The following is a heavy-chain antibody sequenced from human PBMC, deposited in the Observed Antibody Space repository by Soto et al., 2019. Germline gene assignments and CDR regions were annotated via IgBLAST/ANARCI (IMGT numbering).Heavy chain of an antibody. CDR1: GFTFTTFG. CDR3: AKDLHDYGDYNYNYYGMDV. CDR2: ISYDGHNK. J-gene: IGHJ6*02. Sequence: QVQLVESGGGVVQPGGSLRLSCTASGFTFTTFGIHWVRQAPGKGLEWVALISYDGHNKYYSDSVKGRFTISRDNYKNTLSLQMNSLRAEETAVYYCAKDLHDYGDYNYNYYGMDVWGQGTTVSVSS. V-gene: IGHV3-30*18. D-gene: IGHD4-17*01.